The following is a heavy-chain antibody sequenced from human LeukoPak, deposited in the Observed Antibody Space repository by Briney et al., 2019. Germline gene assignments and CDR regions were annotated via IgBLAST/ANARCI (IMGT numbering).Heavy chain of an antibody. V-gene: IGHV3-66*01. CDR1: GFTVSSNF. D-gene: IGHD3-22*01. Sequence: GGSLRLSCAVSGFTVSSNFMSWVRQAPGKGLEWVSVIYRDGTTYYAESVKGRFTISRDTSKNTLHLHMKSLRAEDTAVYFCARDWYYDTVPYYVDWGRGTLVTVST. CDR2: IYRDGTT. CDR3: ARDWYYDTVPYYVD. J-gene: IGHJ4*02.